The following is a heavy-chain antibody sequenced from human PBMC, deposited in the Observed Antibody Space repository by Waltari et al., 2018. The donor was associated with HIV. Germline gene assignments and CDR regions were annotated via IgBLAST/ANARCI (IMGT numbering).Heavy chain of an antibody. CDR3: ARFPGGSIAAAGAFDY. CDR1: GFPVSSHS. Sequence: EVQLVESGGGLVQPGGSLRLSCAASGFPVSSHSMRWVRQAPGKGLEWVSVIDSGGSTYNADSVKGRFTISRDNSKKTLYLQMNSLRAEDTAVYYCARFPGGSIAAAGAFDYWGQGTLVTVSS. D-gene: IGHD6-13*01. CDR2: IDSGGST. V-gene: IGHV3-66*01. J-gene: IGHJ4*02.